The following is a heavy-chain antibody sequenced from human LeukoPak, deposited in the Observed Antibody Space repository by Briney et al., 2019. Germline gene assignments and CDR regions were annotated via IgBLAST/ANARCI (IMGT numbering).Heavy chain of an antibody. V-gene: IGHV3-30*02. CDR1: GFTFSSYG. CDR2: IRYDGSNK. J-gene: IGHJ3*02. Sequence: PGGSLRLSCAASGFTFSSYGMHWVRQAPNKGLGWVAFIRYDGSNKYYADSVKGRFTISRDNSKNTLYLQMNSLRAADTAVYYCAKDQQWLVQSAFDIWGQGTMVTVSS. D-gene: IGHD6-19*01. CDR3: AKDQQWLVQSAFDI.